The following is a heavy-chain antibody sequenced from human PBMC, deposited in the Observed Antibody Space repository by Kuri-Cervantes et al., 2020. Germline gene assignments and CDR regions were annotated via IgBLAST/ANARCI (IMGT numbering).Heavy chain of an antibody. CDR3: AKDSRSSSGGWFDP. CDR2: IDSSGTAI. V-gene: IGHV3-48*04. J-gene: IGHJ5*02. CDR1: GFTFSTYG. D-gene: IGHD6-13*01. Sequence: GESLKISCAASGFTFSTYGMNWVRQAPGKGLEWISYIDSSGTAIHYADSVKGRFTISRDNAKNSLYLQMNSLRAEDTALYYCAKDSRSSSGGWFDPWGQGTLVTVSS.